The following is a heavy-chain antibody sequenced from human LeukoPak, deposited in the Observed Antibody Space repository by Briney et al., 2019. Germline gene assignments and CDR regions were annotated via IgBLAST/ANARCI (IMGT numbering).Heavy chain of an antibody. Sequence: PGGSLRLSCAASGFTFSSYGMHWVRQAPGKGLEWVAFIRYDGSNKYYADSVKGRFTMSRDNSKNTLYMQMISLRAEDTAVYYCAKESLGCWVAGILDYWGQGTLVTVSS. CDR3: AKESLGCWVAGILDY. D-gene: IGHD6-19*01. CDR2: IRYDGSNK. CDR1: GFTFSSYG. V-gene: IGHV3-30*02. J-gene: IGHJ4*02.